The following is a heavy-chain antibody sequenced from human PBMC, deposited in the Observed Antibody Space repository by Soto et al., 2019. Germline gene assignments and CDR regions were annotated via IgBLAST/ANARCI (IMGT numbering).Heavy chain of an antibody. CDR3: ARQRTSVVTQAYFDV. CDR2: IYYSGST. V-gene: IGHV4-39*01. CDR1: GDYISSRSYY. D-gene: IGHD2-21*02. J-gene: IGHJ4*02. Sequence: SETLSLTCTVTGDYISSRSYYWGWIRQPPGKGLEWIGSIYYSGSTYNNPSLRSRVSMSIDTSKDQFSLKLKSVTAADTALYFCARQRTSVVTQAYFDVWAPGSLVTVSS.